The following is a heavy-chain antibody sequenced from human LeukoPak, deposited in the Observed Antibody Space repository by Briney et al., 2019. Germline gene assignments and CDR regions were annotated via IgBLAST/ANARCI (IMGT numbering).Heavy chain of an antibody. V-gene: IGHV3-21*01. CDR3: AREVDWSTDMDY. J-gene: IGHJ4*02. CDR2: ISSSSSYI. Sequence: GGSLRLSCAAPGFTFSSYAMSWVRQAPGKGLEWVSSISSSSSYIYYADSVKGRFTISRDNAKNSLYLQMNSLRAEDTAVYYCAREVDWSTDMDYWGQGTLVTVSS. CDR1: GFTFSSYA. D-gene: IGHD3-9*01.